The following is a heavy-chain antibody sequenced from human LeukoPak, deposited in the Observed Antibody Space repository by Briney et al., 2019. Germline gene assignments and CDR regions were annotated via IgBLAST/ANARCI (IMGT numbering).Heavy chain of an antibody. J-gene: IGHJ4*02. D-gene: IGHD6-19*01. CDR2: TYQRSKWYN. Sequence: SQTLSLTCAISGDSVSINSAAWHWIRQSPSRGLEWLGRTYQRSKWYNDYAVSVKSRITINPDISKNLFSLQLNSVTPEDTAVYYCARSPSPYSSGWYFDYWGQGTLVTVSS. CDR3: ARSPSPYSSGWYFDY. V-gene: IGHV6-1*01. CDR1: GDSVSINSAA.